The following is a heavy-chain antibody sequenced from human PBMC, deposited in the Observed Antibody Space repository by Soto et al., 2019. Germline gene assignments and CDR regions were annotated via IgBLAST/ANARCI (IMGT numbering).Heavy chain of an antibody. CDR3: ARRLRYSSGCSAAFDP. CDR2: IYWDDDK. V-gene: IGHV2-5*02. Sequence: QITLKESGPTLVKPTQTRTLTCTFSGLSLSTTGVGVGWIRQPPGKPLEWLALIYWDDDKRYSPSLKSRPTFTXVTXTXPAALPPPTPAPVDTATPDSARRLRYSSGCSAAFDPWGQGALATVSS. CDR1: GLSLSTTGVG. J-gene: IGHJ5*02. D-gene: IGHD6-19*01.